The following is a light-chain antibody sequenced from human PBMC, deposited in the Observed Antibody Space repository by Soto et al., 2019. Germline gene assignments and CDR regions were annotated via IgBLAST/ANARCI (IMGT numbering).Light chain of an antibody. CDR1: QDINNF. CDR2: AAS. V-gene: IGKV1-39*01. CDR3: QQSYSLPYT. J-gene: IGKJ2*01. Sequence: DIQMTQSPSSLPASVGDRVTITCQASQDINNFLNWYQQKPGKAPNLLIYAASSLQSGVSSRFSGSGSGTDFTLTISSLQPEDSATYYCQQSYSLPYTFGQGTKVDIK.